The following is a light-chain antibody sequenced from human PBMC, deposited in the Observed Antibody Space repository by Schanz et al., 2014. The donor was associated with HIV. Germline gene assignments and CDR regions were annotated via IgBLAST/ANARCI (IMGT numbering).Light chain of an antibody. CDR1: SSNIGAHYD. CDR2: GNY. J-gene: IGLJ1*01. CDR3: AAWDDRLNGYV. Sequence: QSVLTQPPSVSGAPGQRVTISCTGSSSNIGAHYDVHWYQQLPGTAPKLLIYGNYNRPSGVPDRFSGSKSGTSASLAITGLQAEDEADYYCAAWDDRLNGYVFGTGTKLTVL. V-gene: IGLV1-40*01.